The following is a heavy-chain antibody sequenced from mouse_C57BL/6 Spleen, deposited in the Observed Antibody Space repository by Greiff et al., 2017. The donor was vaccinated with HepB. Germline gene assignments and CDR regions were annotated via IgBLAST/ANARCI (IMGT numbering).Heavy chain of an antibody. V-gene: IGHV1-19*01. J-gene: IGHJ4*01. CDR1: GYTFTDYY. CDR2: INPYNGGT. CDR3: ARRERGAMDY. Sequence: EVQLQESGPVLVKPGASVKMSCKASGYTFTDYYMNWVKQSHGKSLEWIGVINPYNGGTSYNQKFKGKATLTVDKSSSTAYMELNSLTSEDSAVYYCARRERGAMDYWGQGTSVTVSS.